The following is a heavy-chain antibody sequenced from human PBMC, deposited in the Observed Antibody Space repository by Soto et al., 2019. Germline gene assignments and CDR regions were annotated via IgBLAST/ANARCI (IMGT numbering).Heavy chain of an antibody. CDR3: ARDKFLLSY. D-gene: IGHD2-15*01. V-gene: IGHV3-33*01. Sequence: QVQLVESGGGVVQAGRSLRLSCAASGFTFSSYGMHWVRQAPGKGLEWVAIIWYDGGNKYYADSVKGRFTISRDNSKNTLYLQMTSLRAEDSAVYYCARDKFLLSYWGQGTLVTVS. CDR1: GFTFSSYG. J-gene: IGHJ4*02. CDR2: IWYDGGNK.